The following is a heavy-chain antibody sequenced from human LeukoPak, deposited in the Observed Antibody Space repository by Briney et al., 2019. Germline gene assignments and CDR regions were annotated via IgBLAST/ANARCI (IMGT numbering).Heavy chain of an antibody. CDR3: ARLGQYYDYVWGSYPSDYFDY. Sequence: ASVKVSCKASGYTFTSYGISWVRQAPGQGLEWMGWISAYNGNTNYARKLQGRVTMTTDTSTSTAYMELRSLRSDDTAVYYCARLGQYYDYVWGSYPSDYFDYWGQGTLVTVSS. J-gene: IGHJ4*02. V-gene: IGHV1-18*01. CDR1: GYTFTSYG. D-gene: IGHD3-16*01. CDR2: ISAYNGNT.